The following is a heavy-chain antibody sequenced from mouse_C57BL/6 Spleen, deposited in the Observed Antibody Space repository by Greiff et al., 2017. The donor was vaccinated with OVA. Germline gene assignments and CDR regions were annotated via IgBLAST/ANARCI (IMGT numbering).Heavy chain of an antibody. CDR1: GYTFTDYN. CDR2: INPNNGGT. V-gene: IGHV1-22*01. CDR3: ARLTGTGY. D-gene: IGHD4-1*01. J-gene: IGHJ2*01. Sequence: EVQLQQSGPELVKPGASVTMSCKASGYTFTDYNMHWVKQSHGTSLEWIGSINPNNGGTSYNQKFKGKATLTVNKSSSTAYMELRSLTSEDSAVYYCARLTGTGYWGQGTTLTGAS.